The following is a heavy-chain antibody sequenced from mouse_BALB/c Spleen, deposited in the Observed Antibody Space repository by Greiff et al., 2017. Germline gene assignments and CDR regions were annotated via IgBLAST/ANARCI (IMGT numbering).Heavy chain of an antibody. D-gene: IGHD2-1*01. CDR3: ASNYDWFAY. CDR2: ISYDGSN. J-gene: IGHJ3*01. Sequence: QLQESGPGLVKPSQSLSLTCSVTGYSITSGYYWNWIRQFPGNKLEWMGYISYDGSNNYNPSLKNRISITRDTSKNQFFLKLNSVTTEDTATYYCASNYDWFAYWGQGTLVTVSA. V-gene: IGHV3-6*02. CDR1: GYSITSGYY.